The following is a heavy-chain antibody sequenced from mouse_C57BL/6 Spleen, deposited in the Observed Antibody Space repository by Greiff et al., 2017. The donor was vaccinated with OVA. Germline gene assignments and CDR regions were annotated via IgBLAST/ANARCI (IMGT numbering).Heavy chain of an antibody. CDR3: ERGVLRYDYYAMDY. J-gene: IGHJ4*01. D-gene: IGHD1-1*01. V-gene: IGHV1-72*01. CDR2: IDPNSGGT. Sequence: QVQLQQSGAELVKPGASVKLSCKASGYTFTSYWMHWVKQRPGRGLEWIGRIDPNSGGTKYNEKFKSKATLTVDKPSSTAYMQLSSLTSEDSAVYYCERGVLRYDYYAMDYWGQGTSVTVSS. CDR1: GYTFTSYW.